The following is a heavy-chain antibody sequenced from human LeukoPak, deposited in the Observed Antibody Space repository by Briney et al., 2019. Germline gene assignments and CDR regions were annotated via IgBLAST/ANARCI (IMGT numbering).Heavy chain of an antibody. V-gene: IGHV3-30-3*01. Sequence: GGSLRLSCAASGFTFSGYAMHWVRQAPGKGLEWVAVISYDGSNKYYADSVKGRFTISRDNSKNTLYLQMNSLRAEDTAVYYCARDLPWFDPWGQGILFTVSS. CDR2: ISYDGSNK. CDR3: ARDLPWFDP. CDR1: GFTFSGYA. J-gene: IGHJ5*02.